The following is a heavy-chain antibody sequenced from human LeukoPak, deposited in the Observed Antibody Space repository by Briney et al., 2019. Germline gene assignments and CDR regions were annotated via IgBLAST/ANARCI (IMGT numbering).Heavy chain of an antibody. CDR3: ARNYGHNSKYFDY. CDR2: ISPNSDDT. J-gene: IGHJ4*02. Sequence: GASVKVSCKASGYTFSDYYSHWVRQAPGQGLEWMGWISPNSDDTNFAQIFQGRVIMTRDTSISTAYMELSRLTSDDTALYYCARNYGHNSKYFDYWGQGTLVTVSS. CDR1: GYTFSDYY. D-gene: IGHD4-17*01. V-gene: IGHV1-2*02.